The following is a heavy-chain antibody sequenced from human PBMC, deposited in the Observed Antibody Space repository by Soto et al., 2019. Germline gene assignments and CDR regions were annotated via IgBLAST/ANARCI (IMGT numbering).Heavy chain of an antibody. J-gene: IGHJ4*02. CDR1: GFTFSSYA. CDR2: ISGSGDST. D-gene: IGHD1-26*01. CDR3: ARRGSGSYFAY. Sequence: EVQLLESGEGLVQPGGTLRLSCAASGFTFSSYAMRWVRQAPVKGLEWVSAISGSGDSTYYADSVKGRFTISRDNYKNTLYLQMNSLRAEDTDVYYCARRGSGSYFAYGGQGTLVTVSS. V-gene: IGHV3-23*01.